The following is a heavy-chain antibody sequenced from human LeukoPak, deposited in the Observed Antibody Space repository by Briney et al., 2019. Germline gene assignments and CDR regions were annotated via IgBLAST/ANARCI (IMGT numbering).Heavy chain of an antibody. Sequence: SETLSLTCTVSGGSISSYYWSWIRQPAGKGLEWIGRIYTSGSTNYNPSLKSRVTMSVDTSKNQFSLKLSSVTAADTAVYYCVRVAYCSSTSCSWGAFDIWGQGTMVTVSS. V-gene: IGHV4-4*07. CDR1: GGSISSYY. J-gene: IGHJ3*02. D-gene: IGHD2-2*01. CDR2: IYTSGST. CDR3: VRVAYCSSTSCSWGAFDI.